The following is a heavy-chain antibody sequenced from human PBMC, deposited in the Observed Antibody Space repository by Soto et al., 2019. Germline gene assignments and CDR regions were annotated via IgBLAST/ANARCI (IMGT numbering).Heavy chain of an antibody. CDR1: GFTFSSYA. V-gene: IGHV3-23*01. CDR3: AKDLVGSNADYFDY. J-gene: IGHJ4*02. Sequence: QPGGSLRLSCAASGFTFSSYAMSWVRQAPGKGMEWVAAISGSGGSTYYADSVKGRFTISRDNSKNTLYLQMNSLRAEDAAVYYCAKDLVGSNADYFDYWGQGTLVTVS. D-gene: IGHD2-15*01. CDR2: ISGSGGST.